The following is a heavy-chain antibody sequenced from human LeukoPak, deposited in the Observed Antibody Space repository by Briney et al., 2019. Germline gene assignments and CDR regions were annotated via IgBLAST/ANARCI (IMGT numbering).Heavy chain of an antibody. CDR1: GGSFSGYY. CDR2: IYYSGRT. V-gene: IGHV4-34*01. CDR3: ARDDGRGVVTPY. J-gene: IGHJ4*02. Sequence: SETLSLTCAVYGGSFSGYYWSWIRQPPGKGLEWIGSIYYSGRTFYNPSLKSRVTISVDTSRNQFSLKLNSVTAADTAVYYCARDDGRGVVTPYWGQGTLVTVSS. D-gene: IGHD2-21*02.